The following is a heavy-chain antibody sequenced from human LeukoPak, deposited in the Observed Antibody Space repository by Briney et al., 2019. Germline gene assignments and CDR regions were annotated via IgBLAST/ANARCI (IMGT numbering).Heavy chain of an antibody. CDR3: ARGSPISSDSSGYYYDWFDP. Sequence: KASETLSLTCAVYGVSFSGYYWSWIRQPPGKGLEWIGEINHSGSTNYNPSLKSRVTISVDTSKNQFSLNLSSVTAADTAVYYCARGSPISSDSSGYYYDWFDPWGQGTLVTVSS. J-gene: IGHJ5*02. CDR1: GVSFSGYY. V-gene: IGHV4-34*01. D-gene: IGHD3-22*01. CDR2: INHSGST.